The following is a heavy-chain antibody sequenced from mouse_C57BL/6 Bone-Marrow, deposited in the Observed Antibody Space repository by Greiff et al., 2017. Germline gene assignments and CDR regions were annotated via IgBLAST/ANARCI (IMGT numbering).Heavy chain of an antibody. CDR3: ARSGQGPYFDY. J-gene: IGHJ2*01. CDR1: GYTFTDYY. D-gene: IGHD3-3*01. V-gene: IGHV1-26*01. CDR2: INPNNGGT. Sequence: EVQLQQSGPELVKPGASVKISCKASGYTFTDYYMNWVKQSHGKSLEWIGDINPNNGGTSYNQKFKGKATLTVDKSSSTAYMELRSLISEDSAVYYCARSGQGPYFDYWGQGTTLTVSS.